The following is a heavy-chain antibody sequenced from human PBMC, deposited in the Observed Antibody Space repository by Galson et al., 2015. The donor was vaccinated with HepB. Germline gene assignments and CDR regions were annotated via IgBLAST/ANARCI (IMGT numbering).Heavy chain of an antibody. V-gene: IGHV3-30*02. CDR3: ARDSGYVSGWYAGRGGFDY. J-gene: IGHJ4*02. D-gene: IGHD6-19*01. CDR1: GFTFNNYG. CDR2: IRSDGSDK. Sequence: SLRLSCAASGFTFNNYGIHWVRQAPGKGLEWVAFIRSDGSDKYYADSVKGRFTISRDNSKNTLYLQMNSLRAEDTAVYYCARDSGYVSGWYAGRGGFDYWGQGTLVTVSS.